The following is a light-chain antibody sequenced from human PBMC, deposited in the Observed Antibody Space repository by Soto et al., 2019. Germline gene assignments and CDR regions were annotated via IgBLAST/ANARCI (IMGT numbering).Light chain of an antibody. CDR3: SSYRSGSTHYV. V-gene: IGLV2-14*01. Sequence: QSALTQPASVSGSPGQSITISCTGTSSDVGGYNYVSWYQQHPDKAPKVKIYDVSSLPSGVSNRFSGSKSGNTASLTISGLQAEDEADYYCSSYRSGSTHYVFGTGTKLTVL. CDR2: DVS. J-gene: IGLJ1*01. CDR1: SSDVGGYNY.